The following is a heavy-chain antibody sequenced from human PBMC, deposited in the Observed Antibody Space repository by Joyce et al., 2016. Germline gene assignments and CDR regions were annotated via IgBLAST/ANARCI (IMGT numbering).Heavy chain of an antibody. Sequence: QVQLRQWGAGLLKPSETLSLTCAVSGWPFRGFFWTWVRQPPGKALEWIGDITTSGDTNYNPALRSRVAISVDTSNNQFSLTLTSLSAADMAVYYCARSQWLAPLMYWGQGTLVTVS. D-gene: IGHD6-19*01. J-gene: IGHJ4*02. CDR3: ARSQWLAPLMY. CDR2: ITTSGDT. CDR1: GWPFRGFF. V-gene: IGHV4-34*02.